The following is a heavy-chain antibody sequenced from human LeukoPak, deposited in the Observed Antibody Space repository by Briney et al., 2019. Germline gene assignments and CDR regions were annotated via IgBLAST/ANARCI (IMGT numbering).Heavy chain of an antibody. CDR1: GGTFSSYA. Sequence: ASVKVSCKASGGTFSSYAISWVRQAPGQGLEWMGGIIPIFGTANYAQKFQGRVTITAEESTSTAYMELSSLRSEDTAVYYCAVGNYHYYYMDVWGKGTTVTVSS. V-gene: IGHV1-69*13. D-gene: IGHD1-26*01. CDR3: AVGNYHYYYMDV. J-gene: IGHJ6*03. CDR2: IIPIFGTA.